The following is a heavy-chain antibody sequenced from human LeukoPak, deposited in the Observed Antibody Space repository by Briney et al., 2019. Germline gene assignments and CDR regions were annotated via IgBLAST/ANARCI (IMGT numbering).Heavy chain of an antibody. V-gene: IGHV3-11*04. CDR2: ISTSGSTI. Sequence: GGSLRLSCAASGFTFSDDYMTWIRQAPGKGLEWVSYISTSGSTISYADSVKGRFTISRDNAKNSLYLQMNSLRAEDTAVYYCARFRTWGDKAFDYWGQGTLVTVSS. CDR3: ARFRTWGDKAFDY. J-gene: IGHJ4*02. CDR1: GFTFSDDY. D-gene: IGHD2-21*02.